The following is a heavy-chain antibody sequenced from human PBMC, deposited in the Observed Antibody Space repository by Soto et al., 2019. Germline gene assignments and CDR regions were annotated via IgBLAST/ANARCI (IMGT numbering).Heavy chain of an antibody. J-gene: IGHJ4*02. CDR1: GFTFSDYY. V-gene: IGHV3-11*06. CDR2: ISSSSSYT. CDR3: ARDGRYSGSYPSDY. D-gene: IGHD1-26*01. Sequence: QVQLVESGVGLVKPGGSLRLSRAASGFTFSDYYMSWIREAPGKGLEWVSYISSSSSYTNYADSVKGRFTISRDNAKNSLYLQMNSLRAEDTAVYYCARDGRYSGSYPSDYWGQGTLVTVSS.